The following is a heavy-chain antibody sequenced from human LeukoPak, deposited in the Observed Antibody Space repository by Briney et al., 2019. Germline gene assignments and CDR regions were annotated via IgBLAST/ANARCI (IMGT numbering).Heavy chain of an antibody. CDR2: IRYDGSNK. J-gene: IGHJ4*02. D-gene: IGHD3-9*01. CDR1: GFTFSSRDW. Sequence: GGSLRLSCVASGFTFSSRDWMTWVRQAPGKGLEWVAFIRYDGSNKYYADSVKGRFTISRDNSKNTLYLQLNSLRAEDTAVYYCAKRGITIFPPDYWGQGTLVTVSS. V-gene: IGHV3-30*02. CDR3: AKRGITIFPPDY.